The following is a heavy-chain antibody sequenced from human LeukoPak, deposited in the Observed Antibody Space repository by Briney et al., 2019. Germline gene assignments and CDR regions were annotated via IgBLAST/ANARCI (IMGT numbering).Heavy chain of an antibody. Sequence: GGSLRLSCAASGFTFSSYAMNWVRHAPGKGLEWVSVISSSGGTTYYSDSVKGRFIISRDNSKNTLYLQMNSLRAEDTAVYYCAKAGIAVPATPEYCGQGTQVTVSS. CDR3: AKAGIAVPATPEY. CDR2: ISSSGGTT. D-gene: IGHD6-19*01. V-gene: IGHV3-23*01. CDR1: GFTFSSYA. J-gene: IGHJ4*02.